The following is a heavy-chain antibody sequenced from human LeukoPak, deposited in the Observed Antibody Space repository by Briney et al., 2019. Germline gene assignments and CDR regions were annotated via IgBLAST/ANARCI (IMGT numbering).Heavy chain of an antibody. V-gene: IGHV1-2*02. CDR3: VRENWYYDY. CDR2: IFPKNGGT. CDR1: GYTFTPYY. Sequence: ASVKVSCKASGYTFTPYYIHWVRRAPGQELEWMGWIFPKNGGTSYAQKFQGRVTMTRDTSTGIVNMEMSRLRPDDTAVYYCVRENWYYDYWGQGTLVTVSS. J-gene: IGHJ4*02. D-gene: IGHD1-7*01.